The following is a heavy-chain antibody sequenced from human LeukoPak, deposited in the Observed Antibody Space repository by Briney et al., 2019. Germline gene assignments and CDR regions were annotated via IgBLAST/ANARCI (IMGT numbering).Heavy chain of an antibody. CDR1: GFTFSSYA. Sequence: GGSLRLSCAASGFTFSSYAVSWVRQAPGKGLEWVSAISASGGTTYYADSVKGRFTISRDNSKNTLYLQMSSLRAEDTAVYYCAKEPREYCSSTSCPNWIDPWGQGTLVTVSS. J-gene: IGHJ5*02. V-gene: IGHV3-23*01. D-gene: IGHD2-2*01. CDR2: ISASGGTT. CDR3: AKEPREYCSSTSCPNWIDP.